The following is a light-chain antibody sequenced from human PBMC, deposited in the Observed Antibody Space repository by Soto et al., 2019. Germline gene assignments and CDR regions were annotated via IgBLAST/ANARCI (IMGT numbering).Light chain of an antibody. J-gene: IGLJ1*01. CDR3: ETWDSSLNVYV. CDR2: DDN. V-gene: IGLV1-51*01. Sequence: QSVLTQPPSVSAAPGQKVTISCSGSSSNIGGNSVSWYQQLPGTAPKLLIYDDNKRPSGIPDRFSGSKSGTSATLGITGFQTGDEADYSCETWDSSLNVYVFGAGTKVTV. CDR1: SSNIGGNS.